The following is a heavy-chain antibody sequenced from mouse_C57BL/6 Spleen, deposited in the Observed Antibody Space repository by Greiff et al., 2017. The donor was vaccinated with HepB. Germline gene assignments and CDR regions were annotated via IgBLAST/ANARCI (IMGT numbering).Heavy chain of an antibody. CDR3: ASPFITTVVAPYAMDY. Sequence: EVQLVESGPGLVKPSQSLSLTCSVTGYSITSGYYWNWIRQFPGNKLEWMGYISYDGSNNYNPSLKNRISITRDTSKNQFFLKLNSVTTEDTATYYCASPFITTVVAPYAMDYWGQGTSVTVSS. D-gene: IGHD1-1*01. V-gene: IGHV3-6*01. CDR1: GYSITSGYY. CDR2: ISYDGSN. J-gene: IGHJ4*01.